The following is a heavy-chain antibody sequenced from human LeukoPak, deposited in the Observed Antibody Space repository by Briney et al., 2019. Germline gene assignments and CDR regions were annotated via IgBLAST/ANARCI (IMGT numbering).Heavy chain of an antibody. J-gene: IGHJ4*02. CDR3: ARVHCSSTSCPPR. V-gene: IGHV4-61*01. CDR1: DGSINTPNYY. CDR2: IYYSGST. D-gene: IGHD2-2*01. Sequence: SETLSLTCTVSDGSINTPNYYWGWIRQPPGKGLEWIGYIYYSGSTNYNPSLKSRVTISVDTSKNQFSLKLSSVTAADTAVYYCARVHCSSTSCPPRWGQGTLVTVSS.